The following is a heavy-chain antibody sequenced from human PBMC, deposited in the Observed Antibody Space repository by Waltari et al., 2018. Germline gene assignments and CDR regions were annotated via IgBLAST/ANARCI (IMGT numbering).Heavy chain of an antibody. CDR3: ARSLPAAYDAFDI. Sequence: ASGGTFSSYAISWVRQAPGQGLEWMGGIIPIFGTANYAQKFQGRVTITADKSTSTAYMELSSLRSEDTAVYYCARSLPAAYDAFDIWGQGTMVTVSS. CDR2: IIPIFGTA. V-gene: IGHV1-69*06. J-gene: IGHJ3*02. CDR1: GGTFSSYA. D-gene: IGHD2-2*01.